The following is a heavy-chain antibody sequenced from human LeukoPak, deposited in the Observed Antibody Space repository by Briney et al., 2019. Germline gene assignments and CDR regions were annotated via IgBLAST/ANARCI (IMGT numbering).Heavy chain of an antibody. CDR1: GFTFDDYG. CDR2: VDWSGGRT. J-gene: IGHJ4*02. CDR3: VRSRSYYFDY. Sequence: GGSLRLSCAASGFTFDDYGMSWVRQDPGRRLEWVSAVDWSGGRTSYADSVKGRFTISRDNAKNSLYLQMNSLRADDTALYFCVRSRSYYFDYWGQGTLVTVSS. V-gene: IGHV3-20*04. D-gene: IGHD1-26*01.